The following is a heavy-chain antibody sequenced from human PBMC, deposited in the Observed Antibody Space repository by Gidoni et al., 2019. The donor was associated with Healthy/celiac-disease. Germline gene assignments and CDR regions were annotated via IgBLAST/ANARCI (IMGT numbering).Heavy chain of an antibody. CDR1: GGSFSGYY. V-gene: IGHV4-34*01. CDR3: ARASRYYYGSGSRTRAFDI. CDR2: INHSGSP. J-gene: IGHJ3*02. Sequence: QVQLQQWGAGLLKPSETLYLTCAVYGGSFSGYYWSWIRQPPGKGLEWIGEINHSGSPNYNPSLKSRVTISVDTSKNQFSLKLSSVTAADTAVYYCARASRYYYGSGSRTRAFDIWGQGTMVTVSS. D-gene: IGHD3-10*01.